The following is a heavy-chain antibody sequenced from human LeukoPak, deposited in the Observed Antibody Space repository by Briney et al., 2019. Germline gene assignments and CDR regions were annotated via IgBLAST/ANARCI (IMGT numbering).Heavy chain of an antibody. CDR1: GGSISSYY. CDR2: MQYSGST. D-gene: IGHD4-23*01. J-gene: IGHJ3*02. V-gene: IGHV4-59*01. CDR3: ARHSGDYGGVFDI. Sequence: SETLSLTCAVYGGSISSYYLSWIRQPPGKRLEWIGYMQYSGSTNYNPSLKSRVTLSVDTSKNQMSLNLSSVTAADTAVYYCARHSGDYGGVFDIWGQGTMVTVSS.